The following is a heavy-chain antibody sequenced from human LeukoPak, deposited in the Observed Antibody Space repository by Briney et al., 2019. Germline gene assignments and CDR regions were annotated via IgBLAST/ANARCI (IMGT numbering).Heavy chain of an antibody. CDR3: ARSLATVCRFDP. CDR1: GYTFTGYY. CDR2: INPNSGGT. Sequence: ASVKVSCKASGYTFTGYYMHWVRQAPGQGLEWMGWINPNSGGTNYAQKFQGRVTMTRDTSISTAYMELSRLRSDDTAVYYCARSLATVCRFDPWGQGTLVTVSS. V-gene: IGHV1-2*02. D-gene: IGHD4-11*01. J-gene: IGHJ5*02.